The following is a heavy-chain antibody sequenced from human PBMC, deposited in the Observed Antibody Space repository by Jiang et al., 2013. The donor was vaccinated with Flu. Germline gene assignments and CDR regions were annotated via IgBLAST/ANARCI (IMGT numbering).Heavy chain of an antibody. D-gene: IGHD5-24*01. CDR2: IRSKTDGGTT. CDR3: SSRRHGYNWYYYGMDV. Sequence: AASRFTFSNAWVSWVRQSPGKGLEWVGHIRSKTDGGTTDYAAPVKGRFNISRDDSKNTLYLQMNSLKTEDTAVYYCSSRRHGYNWYYYGMDVWGQGTTVTVSS. V-gene: IGHV3-15*01. CDR1: RFTFSNAW. J-gene: IGHJ6*02.